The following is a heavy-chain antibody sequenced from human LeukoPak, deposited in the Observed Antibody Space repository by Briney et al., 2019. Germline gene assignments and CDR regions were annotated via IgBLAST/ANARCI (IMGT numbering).Heavy chain of an antibody. D-gene: IGHD4-23*01. Sequence: GGSLRLSCAASGFTFSSYEMNWVRQAPGKGLEWVSYISSSGSTIYYADSVKGRFTISRDNSKNTLYLQMNSLRAEDTAVYYCAREATVADYYYYYMDVWGKGTTVTVSS. V-gene: IGHV3-48*03. CDR2: ISSSGSTI. CDR1: GFTFSSYE. J-gene: IGHJ6*03. CDR3: AREATVADYYYYYMDV.